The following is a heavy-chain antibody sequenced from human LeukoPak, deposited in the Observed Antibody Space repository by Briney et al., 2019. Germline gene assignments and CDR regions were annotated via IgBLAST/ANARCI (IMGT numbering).Heavy chain of an antibody. V-gene: IGHV1-69*02. Sequence: ASVKVSCKASGGTFSSYTISWVRQAPGQGLEWMGRIIPILGIANYAQKFQGRVTITADKSTSTAYMELSSLRSEDTAVYYCARAPPRVVPPLFDYGAKEPLVTVSS. CDR2: IIPILGIA. D-gene: IGHD4-23*01. CDR3: ARAPPRVVPPLFDY. CDR1: GGTFSSYT. J-gene: IGHJ4*01.